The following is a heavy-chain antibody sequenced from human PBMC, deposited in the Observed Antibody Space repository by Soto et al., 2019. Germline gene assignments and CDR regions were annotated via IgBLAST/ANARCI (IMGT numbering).Heavy chain of an antibody. CDR2: ISANNGNT. J-gene: IGHJ4*02. D-gene: IGHD2-2*01. V-gene: IGHV1-18*01. CDR1: GYTFTSYG. Sequence: QVQLVQSGAEVKKPGASVKVSCKASGYTFTSYGVSWVRQAPGQGLEWMGRISANNGNTKYAQNLQGRVTMTTDTSTSTAYMELRSLRSDDTAVYYCAIDCSPNSCYWGYWGQGTLVTVSS. CDR3: AIDCSPNSCYWGY.